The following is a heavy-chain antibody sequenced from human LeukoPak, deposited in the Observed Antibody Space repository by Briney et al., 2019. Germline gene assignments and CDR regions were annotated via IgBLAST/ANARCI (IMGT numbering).Heavy chain of an antibody. D-gene: IGHD3-3*01. CDR3: ARDRVYYDFWSGRSDYYYYGMDV. CDR1: GFTFSSYA. Sequence: GGSLRLSCAASGFTFSSYAMSWVRQAPGKGLVWVSRINGDGSSTSYADSVKGRFTISRDNAKNTLYLQMNSLRAEDTAVYYCARDRVYYDFWSGRSDYYYYGMDVWGQGTTVTVSS. J-gene: IGHJ6*02. CDR2: INGDGSST. V-gene: IGHV3-74*01.